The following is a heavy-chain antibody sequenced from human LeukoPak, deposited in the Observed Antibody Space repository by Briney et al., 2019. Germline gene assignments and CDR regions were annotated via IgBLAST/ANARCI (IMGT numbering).Heavy chain of an antibody. CDR1: SGSISSYY. CDR3: ARLTRYNWTPYYFDY. J-gene: IGHJ4*02. Sequence: PSETLSLTCTVSSGSISSYYWSWIRQPPGKGLEWIGYIYNSGSTNYNPSLKSRVTISVDTSKNQFSLKLSSVTAADTAIYYCARLTRYNWTPYYFDYWGRGTLVTVSS. V-gene: IGHV4-59*08. CDR2: IYNSGST. D-gene: IGHD1-20*01.